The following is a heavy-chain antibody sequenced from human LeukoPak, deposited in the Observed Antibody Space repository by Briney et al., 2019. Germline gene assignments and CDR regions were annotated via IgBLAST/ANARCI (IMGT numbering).Heavy chain of an antibody. J-gene: IGHJ4*02. D-gene: IGHD3-9*01. CDR1: GYTLTGYY. CDR3: ARYRDYDILTGYSP. Sequence: GASVKVSCKASGYTLTGYYMHWVRQAPGQGLEWRGWINPNSGGTNYAQKFQGRVTMTRDTSISTAYMELSRLRSDDTAVYYCARYRDYDILTGYSPWGQGTLATVSS. CDR2: INPNSGGT. V-gene: IGHV1-2*02.